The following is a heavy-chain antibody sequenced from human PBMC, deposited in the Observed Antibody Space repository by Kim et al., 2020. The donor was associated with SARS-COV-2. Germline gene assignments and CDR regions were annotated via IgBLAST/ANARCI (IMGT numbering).Heavy chain of an antibody. Sequence: GGSLRLSCAASGFTFSSYSMNWVRQAPGKGLEWVSSISSSSSYIYYADSVKGRFTISRDNAKNSLYLQMNSLRAEDTAVYYCARDRVVVVTASHYYYYGMDVLGQGTTVTVSS. D-gene: IGHD2-21*02. CDR1: GFTFSSYS. V-gene: IGHV3-21*01. CDR2: ISSSSSYI. CDR3: ARDRVVVVTASHYYYYGMDV. J-gene: IGHJ6*02.